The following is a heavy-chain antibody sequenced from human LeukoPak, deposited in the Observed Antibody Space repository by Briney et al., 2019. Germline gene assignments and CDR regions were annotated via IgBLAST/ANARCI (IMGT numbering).Heavy chain of an antibody. V-gene: IGHV3-15*01. CDR3: TTDNVDIVVVP. J-gene: IGHJ5*02. CDR2: IKSKTDGGTT. CDR1: GFTFSNAW. Sequence: PGGSLRLSCAASGFTFSNAWMSWVRQAPGKGLEWVGRIKSKTDGGTTDYAAPVKGRFIISRDDSKNTLYLQMNSLKTEDTAAYYCTTDNVDIVVVPWGQGTLVTVSS. D-gene: IGHD2-2*03.